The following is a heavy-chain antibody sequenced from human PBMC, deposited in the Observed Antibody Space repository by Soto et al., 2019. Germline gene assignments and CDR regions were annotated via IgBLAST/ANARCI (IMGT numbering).Heavy chain of an antibody. CDR2: ISGCGDAT. J-gene: IGHJ4*02. V-gene: IGHV3-23*01. CDR3: AKKSLGSITLPALYYFDY. Sequence: EVQLLESGGGLVQPGGSLRLSCAASGFTFGNYAFSWVRQAPGKGLEWVSVISGCGDATYYPDSVKGRFTTSRDNSKNTVYLQMTSLRAEDTAVYYCAKKSLGSITLPALYYFDYWGQGTLVTVSS. CDR1: GFTFGNYA. D-gene: IGHD7-27*01.